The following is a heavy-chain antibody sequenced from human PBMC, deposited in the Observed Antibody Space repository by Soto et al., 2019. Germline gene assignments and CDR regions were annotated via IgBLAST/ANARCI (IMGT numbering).Heavy chain of an antibody. V-gene: IGHV4-61*01. CDR1: GVSVSSGIYY. J-gene: IGHJ6*02. CDR3: AREEGITMIVPRLYGMDV. Sequence: PSETLSLTCTVSGVSVSSGIYYWSWIRQPPGKGLEWIGYIYYSGSTNYNPSLKSRVTISVDTSKNQFSLKLSSVTAADTAVYYCAREEGITMIVPRLYGMDVWGQGTTVTVSS. D-gene: IGHD3-22*01. CDR2: IYYSGST.